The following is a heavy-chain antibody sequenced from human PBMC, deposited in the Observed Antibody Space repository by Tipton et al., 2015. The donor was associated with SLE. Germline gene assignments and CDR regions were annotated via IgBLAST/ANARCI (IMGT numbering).Heavy chain of an antibody. Sequence: TLSLTCTVSGGSISSGSYYWSWIRQPAGKGLEWIEHIYTSGSTNYNPSLKSRVTISVDTSKNQFSLKLSSVTAADTAVYYCARGQPGSYAIDYWGQGTLVTVSS. CDR1: GGSISSGSYY. CDR3: ARGQPGSYAIDY. D-gene: IGHD1-26*01. V-gene: IGHV4-61*09. CDR2: IYTSGST. J-gene: IGHJ4*02.